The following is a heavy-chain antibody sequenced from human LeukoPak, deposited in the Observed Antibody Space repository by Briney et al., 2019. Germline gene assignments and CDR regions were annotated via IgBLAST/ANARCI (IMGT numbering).Heavy chain of an antibody. D-gene: IGHD6-13*01. J-gene: IGHJ4*02. CDR1: GFTVSSDY. V-gene: IGHV3-66*01. CDR3: ATEGIAAAGIY. Sequence: GGSLRLSCAASGFTVSSDYMSWVRQAPGKGLEWVSVIYSGGSTYYADSVKGRFTISRDNAKNTLYLQMNSLRAEDTAVYYCATEGIAAAGIYWGQGNLVTVSS. CDR2: IYSGGST.